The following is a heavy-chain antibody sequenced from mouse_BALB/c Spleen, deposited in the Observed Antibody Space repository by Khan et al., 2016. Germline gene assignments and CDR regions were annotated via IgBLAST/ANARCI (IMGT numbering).Heavy chain of an antibody. J-gene: IGHJ3*01. V-gene: IGHV1-7*01. CDR3: ASGNKAY. CDR1: GYTFTSYW. CDR2: INPSTGYT. D-gene: IGHD2-1*01. Sequence: QVQLQQSGAELAKPGASVKMSCKASGYTFTSYWMHWVKQRPGQGLEWIGYINPSTGYTEYNQKFKDKATLTADKSSSTAYMQLSSLTSEDSAVYYCASGNKAYWGQGTLVTVSA.